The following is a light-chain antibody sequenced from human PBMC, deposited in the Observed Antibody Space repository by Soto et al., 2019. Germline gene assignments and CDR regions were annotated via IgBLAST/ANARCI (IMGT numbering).Light chain of an antibody. CDR3: CSYAGSSTLVV. CDR2: EGS. CDR1: SSDVGSYNL. J-gene: IGLJ2*01. V-gene: IGLV2-23*01. Sequence: QSALTQPASVSGSPGQSITISCTGTSSDVGSYNLVSWYQQHPGKAPKLMIHEGSERPSGVSNRFSGSKSGNTASLTISGLQAEDEADYYCCSYAGSSTLVVFGGGTKLTVL.